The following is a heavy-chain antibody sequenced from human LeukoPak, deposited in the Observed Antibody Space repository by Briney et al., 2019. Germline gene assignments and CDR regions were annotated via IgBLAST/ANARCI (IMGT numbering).Heavy chain of an antibody. Sequence: ASVKVSCKASGYSFTGYYMHWVRQAPGQGLEWMGIINPSGGSTSYAQKFQGRVTMTRDTSTSTVYMELSSLRSEDTAVYYCARSTSGYDWIFDYWGQGTLVTVSS. CDR1: GYSFTGYY. CDR2: INPSGGST. D-gene: IGHD5-12*01. J-gene: IGHJ4*02. V-gene: IGHV1-46*01. CDR3: ARSTSGYDWIFDY.